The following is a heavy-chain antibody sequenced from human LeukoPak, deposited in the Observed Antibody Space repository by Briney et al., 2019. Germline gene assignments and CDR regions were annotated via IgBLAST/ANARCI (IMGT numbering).Heavy chain of an antibody. Sequence: PSETLSLTCAVYGGSFSGYYWSWIRQPPGKGLEWIGEINHSGSAQYHPSLKSRVTISIDTAENQVSLKVNSVTAADTAVYYCARLARIYSSSSRHNYYCHMDVWGTGNTVIVSS. CDR1: GGSFSGYY. J-gene: IGHJ6*03. CDR3: ARLARIYSSSSRHNYYCHMDV. D-gene: IGHD6-6*01. CDR2: INHSGSA. V-gene: IGHV4-34*01.